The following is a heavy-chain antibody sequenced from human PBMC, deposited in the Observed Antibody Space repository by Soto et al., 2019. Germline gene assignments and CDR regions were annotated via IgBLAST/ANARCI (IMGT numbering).Heavy chain of an antibody. V-gene: IGHV1-3*01. CDR3: AREPYLKLELIAGFDP. Sequence: ASVKVSCKASGYTFTSYAMHWVRQAPGQRLEWMGWINAGNGNTKYSQKFQGRVTITRDTSASTAYMELSSLRSEDTAVYYCAREPYLKLELIAGFDPWGQGTLVTVSS. D-gene: IGHD1-7*01. CDR2: INAGNGNT. CDR1: GYTFTSYA. J-gene: IGHJ5*02.